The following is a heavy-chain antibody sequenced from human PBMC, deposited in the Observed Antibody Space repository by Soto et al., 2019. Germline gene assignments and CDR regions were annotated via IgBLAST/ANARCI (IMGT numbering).Heavy chain of an antibody. Sequence: GGSLRLSCEASGFTFSGFDMHWVRQPTGKGLEWVSSIGTAGDTYYAVSVKGRFTISRDNAKNSLSPQMNSLRAGDMAVYFCAKSQEIGTHFFDSWGQGTQVTVSS. CDR1: GFTFSGFD. V-gene: IGHV3-13*01. CDR3: AKSQEIGTHFFDS. D-gene: IGHD6-13*01. CDR2: IGTAGDT. J-gene: IGHJ4*02.